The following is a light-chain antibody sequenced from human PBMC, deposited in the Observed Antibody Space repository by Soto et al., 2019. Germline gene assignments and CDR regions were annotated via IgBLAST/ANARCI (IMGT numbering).Light chain of an antibody. Sequence: DIQMTQSPSSLSASVGDRVTITCQASRDISNYLNWYQHKPGKVPKLLIYDASKLETGVPARFGGSGSGTDFTFTISSWQTEDGATYYCQQNDNLPPLTFGGGTKVEIK. CDR2: DAS. V-gene: IGKV1-33*01. CDR1: RDISNY. CDR3: QQNDNLPPLT. J-gene: IGKJ4*01.